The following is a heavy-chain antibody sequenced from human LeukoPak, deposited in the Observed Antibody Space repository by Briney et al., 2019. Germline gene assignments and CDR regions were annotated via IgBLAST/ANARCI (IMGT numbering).Heavy chain of an antibody. V-gene: IGHV4-34*01. CDR3: TRGGSGWDLYFDL. D-gene: IGHD6-19*01. CDR1: GGSFSGYY. J-gene: IGHJ2*01. CDR2: INHSGST. Sequence: PSETLSLTCAVYGGSFSGYYWSWIRQPPGKGLEWIGEINHSGSTNYNPSLKSRVTISVDTSKTQFSLKLNSVTAADTAMYYCTRGGSGWDLYFDLWGRGTLVTVSS.